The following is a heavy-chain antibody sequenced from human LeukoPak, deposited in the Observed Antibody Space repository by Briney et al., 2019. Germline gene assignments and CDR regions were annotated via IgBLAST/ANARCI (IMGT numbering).Heavy chain of an antibody. CDR3: AKDSGIAAPLFGLNWKPYVNAEYFQH. CDR2: ISGSGGST. CDR1: GFTFSSYA. Sequence: GGSLRLSCAASGFTFSSYAMSWVRQAPGKGLEWVSAISGSGGSTYYADSVKGRFTISRDNSKNTLYLQMNSLRAEDTAVYYCAKDSGIAAPLFGLNWKPYVNAEYFQHWGQGTLVTVSS. V-gene: IGHV3-23*01. J-gene: IGHJ1*01. D-gene: IGHD6-6*01.